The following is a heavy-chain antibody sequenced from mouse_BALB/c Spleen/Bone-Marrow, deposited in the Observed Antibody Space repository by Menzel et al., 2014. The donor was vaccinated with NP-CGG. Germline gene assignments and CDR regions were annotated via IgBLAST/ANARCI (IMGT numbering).Heavy chain of an antibody. V-gene: IGHV14-3*02. CDR1: GFNIKDTY. D-gene: IGHD2-3*01. Sequence: VQLQQSGAELVKPGASAKLSCTASGFNIKDTYMHWVKQRPEQGLEWIGRIDPANGNTKYDPKFQGKATITADTSSNTAYPQLSSLTSEDTAVYYCARNGYYVYYYAMDYWGQGTSVTVSS. J-gene: IGHJ4*01. CDR2: IDPANGNT. CDR3: ARNGYYVYYYAMDY.